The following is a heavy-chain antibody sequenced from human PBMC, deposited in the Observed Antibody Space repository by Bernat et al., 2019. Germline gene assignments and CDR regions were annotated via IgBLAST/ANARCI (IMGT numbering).Heavy chain of an antibody. CDR1: RFTVSKNY. Sequence: EVQLVESGGGLVQPGGSLRLSCAASRFTVSKNYMSWVRQAPGKGLEWVSIIYTGGSSYYADSVKGRFTISRDNAKNTLYLQMNSLRAEDTAVYYCARWREEGYASAFDIWGQGTIVTVSS. J-gene: IGHJ3*02. D-gene: IGHD2-15*01. CDR3: ARWREEGYASAFDI. CDR2: IYTGGSS. V-gene: IGHV3-66*01.